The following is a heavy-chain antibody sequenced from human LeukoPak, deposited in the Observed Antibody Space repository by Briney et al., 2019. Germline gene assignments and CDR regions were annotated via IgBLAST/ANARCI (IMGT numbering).Heavy chain of an antibody. CDR2: IRSKANSYAT. CDR1: GFTFSGSA. J-gene: IGHJ4*02. CDR3: VREKGYCPGGTCSPRGDLGY. V-gene: IGHV3-73*01. D-gene: IGHD2-8*02. Sequence: GGSLKLSCAASGFTFSGSAMHWVRQASGKGLEWVGRIRSKANSYATAYAASVKGRFTISRDDSKNTAYLQMNSLRAEDTAVYYCVREKGYCPGGTCSPRGDLGYWGQGTLVTVSS.